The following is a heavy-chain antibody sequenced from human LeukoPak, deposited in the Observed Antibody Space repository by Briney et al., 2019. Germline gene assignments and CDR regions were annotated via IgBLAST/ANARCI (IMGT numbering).Heavy chain of an antibody. V-gene: IGHV4-34*01. D-gene: IGHD2-2*01. CDR1: SGSLSGYY. CDR2: INHSGST. J-gene: IGHJ4*02. CDR3: ARDLGYCSSTSCSIDY. Sequence: PSETLSLTCAVYSGSLSGYYWSWIRQPPGKGLEWIGEINHSGSTNYNPSLKSRVTISVDTSKNQFSLKLSSVTAADTAVYYCARDLGYCSSTSCSIDYWGQGTLVTVSS.